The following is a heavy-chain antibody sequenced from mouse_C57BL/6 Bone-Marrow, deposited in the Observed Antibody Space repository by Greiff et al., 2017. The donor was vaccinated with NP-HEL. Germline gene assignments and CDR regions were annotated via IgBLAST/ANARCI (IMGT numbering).Heavy chain of an antibody. D-gene: IGHD3-1*01. CDR1: GYAFSSSW. CDR3: ARHTPFDY. CDR2: IYPGDGDT. Sequence: QVQLKESGPELVKPGASVKISCKASGYAFSSSWMNWVKQRPGKGLECIGRIYPGDGDTNYNGKFKGKATLTADKSSSTAYMQLSSLTSEDSAVYFCARHTPFDYWGQGTTLTVSS. V-gene: IGHV1-82*01. J-gene: IGHJ2*01.